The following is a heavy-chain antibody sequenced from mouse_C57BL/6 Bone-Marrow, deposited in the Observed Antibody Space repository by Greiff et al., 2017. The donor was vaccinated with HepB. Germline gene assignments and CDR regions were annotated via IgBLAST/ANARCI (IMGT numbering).Heavy chain of an antibody. CDR3: ARHTTYDY. CDR1: GFTFSSYG. D-gene: IGHD1-1*01. J-gene: IGHJ2*01. CDR2: ISSGGSYT. V-gene: IGHV5-6*01. Sequence: EVHLVESGGDLVKPGGSLKLSCAASGFTFSSYGMSWVRQTPDKRLEWVATISSGGSYTYYPDSVKGRFTISRDNAKNTLYLQMSSLKSEDTAMYYCARHTTYDYWGQGTTLTVSS.